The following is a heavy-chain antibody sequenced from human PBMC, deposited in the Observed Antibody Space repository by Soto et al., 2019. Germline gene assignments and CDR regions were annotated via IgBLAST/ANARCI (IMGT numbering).Heavy chain of an antibody. CDR1: GGSISSYY. CDR2: IYYSGST. CDR3: ARVAYGEYYFDY. Sequence: SETLSLTCTVSGGSISSYYWSWIRQPPGKGLEWIGYIYYSGSTNYNPSLKSRVTIPVDTSKNQFSLKLSSVTAADTAVYYCARVAYGEYYFDYWRQGTLVTVS. D-gene: IGHD4-17*01. V-gene: IGHV4-59*01. J-gene: IGHJ4*02.